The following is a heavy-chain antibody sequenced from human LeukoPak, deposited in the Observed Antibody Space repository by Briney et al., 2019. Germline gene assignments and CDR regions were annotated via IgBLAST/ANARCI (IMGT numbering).Heavy chain of an antibody. V-gene: IGHV1-46*01. J-gene: IGHJ4*02. CDR2: INPSGGST. CDR1: GYTFTSYY. Sequence: VASVKVSCKASGYTFTSYYMHWVRQAPGQGLEWMGIINPSGGSTSYAQKFQGRVTITRNTSISTAYMELSSLRSEDTAVYYCARGKTKYDFWSGYYSPHFDYWGQGTLVTVSS. CDR3: ARGKTKYDFWSGYYSPHFDY. D-gene: IGHD3-3*01.